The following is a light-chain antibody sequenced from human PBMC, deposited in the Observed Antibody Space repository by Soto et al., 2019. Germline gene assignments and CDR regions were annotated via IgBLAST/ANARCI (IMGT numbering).Light chain of an antibody. CDR2: KAS. J-gene: IGKJ4*01. Sequence: DIQLTQSPSTLSASVGDRVTITCRASQSISSWLAWYQQKPGKAPNLLIYKASTLESGVPSRFSGSGSGTEFTLTIISLQPDDFATYYCQQYNIYSLSFGGGTKVDIK. V-gene: IGKV1-5*03. CDR3: QQYNIYSLS. CDR1: QSISSW.